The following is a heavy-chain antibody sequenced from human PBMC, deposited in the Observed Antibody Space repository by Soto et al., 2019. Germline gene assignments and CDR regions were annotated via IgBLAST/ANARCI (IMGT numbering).Heavy chain of an antibody. CDR2: INTGNGNT. J-gene: IGHJ6*02. CDR1: GGTFSSYA. V-gene: IGHV1-3*04. Sequence: ASVKVSCKASGGTFSSYAISWVRQAPGQGLEWMGWINTGNGNTKYSQKFQGRVTITWDTSASTAYMELSSLKSEDTAVYYCARHRLRQYYYYGMDVWGQGTTVTVSS. CDR3: ARHRLRQYYYYGMDV.